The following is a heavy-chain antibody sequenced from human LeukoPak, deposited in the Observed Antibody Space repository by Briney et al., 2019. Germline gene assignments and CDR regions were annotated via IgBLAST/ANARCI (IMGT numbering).Heavy chain of an antibody. J-gene: IGHJ5*02. V-gene: IGHV4-30-2*01. D-gene: IGHD3-10*01. CDR1: GGSISSGGYS. CDR3: ARTRGFGELDNWFDP. Sequence: PSETLSLTCAVSGGSISSGGYSWSWIRQPPGKGLEWIGYIYHSGSTYYNPSLKSRVTISVDRSKHQFSLKLSSVTAADTAVYYCARTRGFGELDNWFDPWGQGTLVTVSS. CDR2: IYHSGST.